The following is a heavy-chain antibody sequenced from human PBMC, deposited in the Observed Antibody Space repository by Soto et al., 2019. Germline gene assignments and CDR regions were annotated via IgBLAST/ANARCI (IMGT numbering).Heavy chain of an antibody. CDR3: TRGDY. V-gene: IGHV4-31*03. CDR2: ISYSGST. Sequence: SETLSLTCTVSGDSMTTVGYYWTWIRQHPGQGLEWIGFISYSGSTYYSSSLKGRVAISADTSKNQFSLKLNSVTAADTAVYYCTRGDYWGQGXLVTVYS. J-gene: IGHJ4*02. CDR1: GDSMTTVGYY.